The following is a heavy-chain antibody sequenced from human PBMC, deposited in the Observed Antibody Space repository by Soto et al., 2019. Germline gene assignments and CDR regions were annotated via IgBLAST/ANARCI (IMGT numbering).Heavy chain of an antibody. CDR1: GDSISSTGYY. Sequence: QLQLQESGPGLVKPSEPLSLTCNVSGDSISSTGYYWAWIRHPPGRGLEWIGSIYFSGSTYYNPSLKSRVSIADTAVYFCARHRMTGPYNYYYYGLDVWGQGTTVTVSS. CDR3: V. J-gene: IGHJ6*02. D-gene: IGHD3-9*01. CDR2: IYFSGST. V-gene: IGHV4-39*01.